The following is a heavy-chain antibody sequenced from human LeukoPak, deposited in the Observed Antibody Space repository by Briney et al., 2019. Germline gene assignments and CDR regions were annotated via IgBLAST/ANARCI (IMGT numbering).Heavy chain of an antibody. CDR1: GFTFSSYS. CDR3: ARDLGITMSHDY. D-gene: IGHD3-10*02. CDR2: ISSSSSYI. J-gene: IGHJ4*02. Sequence: GGSLRLSCAASGFTFSSYSMNWVRQAPGKGLEWVSSISSSSSYIYYADSVKGRFTISRDNAKNSLYLQMNSLRAEDTAVYYCARDLGITMSHDYWGQGTLVTVSS. V-gene: IGHV3-21*01.